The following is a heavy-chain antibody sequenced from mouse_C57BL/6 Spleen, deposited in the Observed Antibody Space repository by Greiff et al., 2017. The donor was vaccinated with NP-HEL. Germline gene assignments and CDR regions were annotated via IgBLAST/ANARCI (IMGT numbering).Heavy chain of an antibody. CDR1: GYAFSSSW. CDR2: IYPGDGDT. J-gene: IGHJ1*03. V-gene: IGHV1-82*01. Sequence: QVQLQQSGPELVKPGASVKISCKASGYAFSSSWMNWVKQRPGKGLEWIGRIYPGDGDTNYNGKFKGKATLTADKSSSTAYMQLSSLTSEDSAVYFCARRAVVATSYWYFDVWGTGTTVTVSS. CDR3: ARRAVVATSYWYFDV. D-gene: IGHD1-1*01.